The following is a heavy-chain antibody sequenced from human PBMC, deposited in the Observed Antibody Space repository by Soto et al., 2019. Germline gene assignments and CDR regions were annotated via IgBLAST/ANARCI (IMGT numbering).Heavy chain of an antibody. V-gene: IGHV3-30*09. Sequence: GGSLRLSCAASGFTFSSYAMHWVRQAPGKGLEWVAVISYDGSNKYYADSVKGRFAISRDNSKNTLYLQMNSLRAEDTAVYYCAREKKYDFWSGRLDYWGQGTLVTVSS. D-gene: IGHD3-3*01. CDR2: ISYDGSNK. CDR1: GFTFSSYA. J-gene: IGHJ4*02. CDR3: AREKKYDFWSGRLDY.